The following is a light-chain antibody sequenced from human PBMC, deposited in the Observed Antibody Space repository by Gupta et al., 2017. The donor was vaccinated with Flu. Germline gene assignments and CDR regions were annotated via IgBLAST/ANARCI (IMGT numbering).Light chain of an antibody. V-gene: IGKV3-11*01. J-gene: IGKJ2*01. CDR2: DAS. CDR1: QSVSSY. Sequence: IVFTQSPATLSLSPGERATLSCRASQSVSSYLAWYQQKPGQAPRLLIYDASNRATGIPARFSGSGSGTXFTLTIXSREPEDFAVYYCQHRSNCPVTFGXGTKVEIK. CDR3: QHRSNCPVT.